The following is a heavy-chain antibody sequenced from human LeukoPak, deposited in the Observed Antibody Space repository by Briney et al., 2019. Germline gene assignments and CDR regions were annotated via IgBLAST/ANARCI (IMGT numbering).Heavy chain of an antibody. CDR3: TTDPHGDSTFDY. D-gene: IGHD7-27*01. CDR2: FKSKIDGGTT. CDR1: GLTFSSAW. V-gene: IGHV3-15*01. Sequence: GGSLRLSCAASGLTFSSAWMSWVRQAPGKGLEWVGRFKSKIDGGTTDYAAPVKGRFTISRDDSKNTLYLQMNSLKTEDTAVYYCTTDPHGDSTFDYWGQGTLVTVSS. J-gene: IGHJ4*02.